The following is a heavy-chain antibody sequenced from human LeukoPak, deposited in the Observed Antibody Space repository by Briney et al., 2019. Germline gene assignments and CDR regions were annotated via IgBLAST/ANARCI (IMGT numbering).Heavy chain of an antibody. CDR3: ARVPAATRGAWWFDP. D-gene: IGHD2-2*01. CDR1: GGSISRYY. Sequence: KPSETLSLTCTVSGGSISRYYWSWIRQPPGKGLEWIGYIYYSGSTNYNPSLKSRVTISVDTSKNQFSLKLSSVTAADTAVYYCARVPAATRGAWWFDPWGQGTLVTVSS. V-gene: IGHV4-59*01. J-gene: IGHJ5*02. CDR2: IYYSGST.